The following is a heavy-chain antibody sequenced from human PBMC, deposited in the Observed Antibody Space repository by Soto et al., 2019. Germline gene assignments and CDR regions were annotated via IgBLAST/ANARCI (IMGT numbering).Heavy chain of an antibody. V-gene: IGHV4-34*01. J-gene: IGHJ4*02. CDR2: INHSGST. CDR3: ARAAPRYCSGGSCYSARDY. Sequence: QVQLQQWGAGLLKPSETLSLTCAVYGGSFSGYYWSWIRQPPGKGLEWIGEINHSGSTNYNPSLKSQLTISVDTSKNLFSLTLSSVTAADTAVYYCARAAPRYCSGGSCYSARDYWGQGTLVTVSS. D-gene: IGHD2-15*01. CDR1: GGSFSGYY.